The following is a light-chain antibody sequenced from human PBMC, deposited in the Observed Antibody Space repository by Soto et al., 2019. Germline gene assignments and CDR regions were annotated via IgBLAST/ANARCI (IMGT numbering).Light chain of an antibody. V-gene: IGKV1-27*01. CDR3: QKYNSAPLT. CDR2: AAY. CDR1: QGISNY. J-gene: IGKJ4*01. Sequence: DIQMTQSPSSLSASVGDRVTITCRTSQGISNYLAWYQQQPGKVPQLLIYAAYTLQSGVPSRFSGSGSGTEFTLTISSLRPEDAATYYCQKYNSAPLTFGGGTKVEI.